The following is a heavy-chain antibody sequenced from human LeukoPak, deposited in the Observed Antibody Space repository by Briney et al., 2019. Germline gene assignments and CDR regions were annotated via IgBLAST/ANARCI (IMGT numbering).Heavy chain of an antibody. CDR3: ARAFGGNFLWDY. Sequence: SETLSLTCAVYGGSFSGYYWSWIRQPPGKGLEWIGYIYYSGSTNYNPSLKSRVTISVDTSKNQFSLKLSSVTAADTAVYYCARAFGGNFLWDYWGQGTLVTVSS. V-gene: IGHV4-59*12. CDR2: IYYSGST. J-gene: IGHJ4*02. D-gene: IGHD4-23*01. CDR1: GGSFSGYY.